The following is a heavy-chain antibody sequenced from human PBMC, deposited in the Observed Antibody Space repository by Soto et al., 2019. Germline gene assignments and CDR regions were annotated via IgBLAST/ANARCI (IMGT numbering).Heavy chain of an antibody. Sequence: ASVKVSCKTSGYNFTNFDINWVRQAPGRGLVWMGWMDPSSGETGSAQNFQGRVTMTRDISTRTFFMQLTSLRSEDTAIYYCARLAEYCNGIKCYSNFDFWGRGTQVTVSS. V-gene: IGHV1-8*01. J-gene: IGHJ4*01. D-gene: IGHD2-15*01. CDR1: GYNFTNFD. CDR2: MDPSSGET. CDR3: ARLAEYCNGIKCYSNFDF.